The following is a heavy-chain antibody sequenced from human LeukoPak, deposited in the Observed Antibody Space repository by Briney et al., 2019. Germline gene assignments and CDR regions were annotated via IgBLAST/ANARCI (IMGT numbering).Heavy chain of an antibody. D-gene: IGHD3-3*01. CDR3: ARDRLSPYQTSEWLLPGYFDY. V-gene: IGHV3-21*01. J-gene: IGHJ4*02. CDR1: GFTFSSYS. CDR2: ISSSSSYI. Sequence: GGSLRLSCAASGFTFSSYSMNWVRQAPGKGLEWVSSISSSSSYIYYADSVKGRFTISRDNAKNSLYLQMNSLRAEDTAVYYCARDRLSPYQTSEWLLPGYFDYWGQGTLVTVSS.